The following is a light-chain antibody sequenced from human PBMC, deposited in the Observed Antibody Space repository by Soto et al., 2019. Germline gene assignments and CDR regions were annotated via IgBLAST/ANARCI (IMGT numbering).Light chain of an antibody. CDR1: HSISSN. CDR2: GAS. J-gene: IGKJ1*01. Sequence: VVITQSPATLSVSPGERATLSCRASHSISSNLAWYQQKPGQAPRLLIYGASTRATGIPARFSGSGSGTDFTLTISSLEPEDFAVYYCQQRSNWPPTFGQGTKV. V-gene: IGKV3-15*01. CDR3: QQRSNWPPT.